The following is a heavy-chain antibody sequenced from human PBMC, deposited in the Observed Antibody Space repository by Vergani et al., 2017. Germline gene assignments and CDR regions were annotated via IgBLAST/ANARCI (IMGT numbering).Heavy chain of an antibody. J-gene: IGHJ1*01. CDR1: GFTFSSYA. V-gene: IGHV3-30-3*01. CDR3: ARAWGAYGGLAEYFQH. D-gene: IGHD4-23*01. CDR2: ISYDGSNK. Sequence: QVQLVESGGGVVQPGRSLRLSCAASGFTFSSYAMHWVRQAPGKGLEWVAVISYDGSNKYYADSVKGRFTISRDNSKNTLYLQMNSLRAEETAVYYCARAWGAYGGLAEYFQHWGQGTLVTVSS.